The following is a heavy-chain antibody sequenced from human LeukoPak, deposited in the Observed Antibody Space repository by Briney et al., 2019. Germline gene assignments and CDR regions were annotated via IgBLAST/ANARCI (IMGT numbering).Heavy chain of an antibody. CDR3: AVRGVIIKVSYFDY. CDR2: INPNSGGT. V-gene: IGHV1-2*02. J-gene: IGHJ4*02. D-gene: IGHD3-10*01. Sequence: ASVKVSCKASGYTFTGYYMHWVRQAPGQGLEWMGWINPNSGGTNYAQKFQGRVTMTRDTSISTAYMELSRLRSDDTAVYYCAVRGVIIKVSYFDYWGQGTLVTVSS. CDR1: GYTFTGYY.